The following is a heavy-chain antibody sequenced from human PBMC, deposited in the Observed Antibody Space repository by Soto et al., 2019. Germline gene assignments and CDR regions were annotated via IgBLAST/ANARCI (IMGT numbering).Heavy chain of an antibody. Sequence: SETLSLTCTVSGGYISSYYWSWIRQPPGKGLEWIGYIYYSVSTNYNPSLKSRVTISVDTSKNQFSLKLSSVTAADTAVYYCARHNFGSRITMVRGVISYGMDVWGQGTTVTVSS. D-gene: IGHD3-10*01. CDR2: IYYSVST. CDR3: ARHNFGSRITMVRGVISYGMDV. V-gene: IGHV4-59*08. CDR1: GGYISSYY. J-gene: IGHJ6*02.